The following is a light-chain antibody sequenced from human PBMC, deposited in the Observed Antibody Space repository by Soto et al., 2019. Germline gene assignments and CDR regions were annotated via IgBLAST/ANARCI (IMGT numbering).Light chain of an antibody. Sequence: EIVLTQSPGTLSLSPWERATLSCMASQSVSSSNLAWYQQKPGQAPRLFIYGASTRATGIPARFSGSGSGTEFTLTISSLQSEDFAVYYCQQYNNWPPITFGQGTRLENK. J-gene: IGKJ5*01. V-gene: IGKV3-15*01. CDR3: QQYNNWPPIT. CDR2: GAS. CDR1: QSVSSSN.